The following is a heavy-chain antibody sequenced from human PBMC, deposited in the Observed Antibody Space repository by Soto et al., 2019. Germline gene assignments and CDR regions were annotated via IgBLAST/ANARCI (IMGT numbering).Heavy chain of an antibody. Sequence: EVQLVQSGPEVKKSGESLKISCKGSGYSFTSNWIGWVRQMPGKGLAWMGIIYPSDSDTRYSPSFQGQVTISADKSISTAYLQWSSLKASHTAMYYCARPPSGTTTFFDAWGQGNLVTVSS. CDR1: GYSFTSNW. CDR2: IYPSDSDT. D-gene: IGHD1-7*01. V-gene: IGHV5-51*03. J-gene: IGHJ4*02. CDR3: ARPPSGTTTFFDA.